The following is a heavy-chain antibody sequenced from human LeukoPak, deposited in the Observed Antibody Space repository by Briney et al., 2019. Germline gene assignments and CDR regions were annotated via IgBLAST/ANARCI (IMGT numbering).Heavy chain of an antibody. V-gene: IGHV4-30-2*01. CDR3: ARFVVATIRFDY. Sequence: PSQTLSLTCAVSGGSISSGGYSWSWIRQPPGKGLEWIGYIYHSGSTYYHPSLKSRVTISVDRSKDPFSLKLSSVTAADTAVYYCARFVVATIRFDYWGQGTLVTVSS. D-gene: IGHD5-12*01. CDR2: IYHSGST. J-gene: IGHJ4*02. CDR1: GGSISSGGYS.